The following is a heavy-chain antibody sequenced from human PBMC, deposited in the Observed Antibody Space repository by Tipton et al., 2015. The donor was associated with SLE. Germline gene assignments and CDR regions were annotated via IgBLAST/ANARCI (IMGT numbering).Heavy chain of an antibody. Sequence: GLVKPSETLSLTCTVSGGSISNHHWSWIRQSAGNRLEWIGRLYTSGSTNYNPSLQSRASMSLDTSKNQFSLKLTSVTAADTAVYYCAKVRFFHDYGDFDYWGQGTLVTVSS. V-gene: IGHV4-4*07. CDR2: LYTSGST. CDR3: AKVRFFHDYGDFDY. D-gene: IGHD4-17*01. J-gene: IGHJ4*02. CDR1: GGSISNHH.